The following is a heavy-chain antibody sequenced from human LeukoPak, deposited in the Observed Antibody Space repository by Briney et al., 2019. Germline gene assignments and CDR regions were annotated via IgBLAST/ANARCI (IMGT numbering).Heavy chain of an antibody. J-gene: IGHJ4*02. D-gene: IGHD4-17*01. V-gene: IGHV3-23*01. CDR1: GFTFSSYG. CDR2: ISGSGSGA. Sequence: PGGSLRLSCAASGFTFSSYGMHWVRQAPGKGLEWVSAISGSGSGAYYADSVKGRFTISRDNSKSTLYLQMSSLTAEDTAVYYCAKDLAGTVTTFWDYWGQGTLVTVSS. CDR3: AKDLAGTVTTFWDY.